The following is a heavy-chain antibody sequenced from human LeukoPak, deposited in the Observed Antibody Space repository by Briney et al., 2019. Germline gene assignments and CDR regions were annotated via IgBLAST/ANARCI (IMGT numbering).Heavy chain of an antibody. CDR1: GYTFTSYY. D-gene: IGHD1-26*01. CDR2: INPSGGST. Sequence: ASAKVSCKASGYTFTSYYMHWVRQAPGQGLEWMGIINPSGGSTSYAQKFQGRVTMTRDMSTSTVYMELSSLRSEDTAVYYCARSYSGSPTSQRYYFDYWGQGTLVTVSS. CDR3: ARSYSGSPTSQRYYFDY. V-gene: IGHV1-46*01. J-gene: IGHJ4*02.